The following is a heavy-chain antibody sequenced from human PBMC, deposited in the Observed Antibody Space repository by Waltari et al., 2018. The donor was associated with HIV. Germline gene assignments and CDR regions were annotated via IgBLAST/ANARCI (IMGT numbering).Heavy chain of an antibody. CDR3: VREAVYCSAGRCYAEEH. V-gene: IGHV4-34*01. D-gene: IGHD2-15*01. CDR2: THHTGTT. CDR1: GESFSFYF. Sequence: QVHLQQWGAGLLKPSETLSLTCAFYGESFSFYFWSWIRQSPGKGLEWFGETHHTGTTNYNPSPTSRVTISADPSKNQASLKLTSVTAADTATYYCVREAVYCSAGRCYAEEHWGQGTLVAVSP. J-gene: IGHJ4*02.